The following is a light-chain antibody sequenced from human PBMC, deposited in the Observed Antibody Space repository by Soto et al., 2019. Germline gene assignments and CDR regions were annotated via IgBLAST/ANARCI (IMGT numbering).Light chain of an antibody. V-gene: IGKV3-20*01. Sequence: EIALTQSPGTLSLSPGEGTTLSCRASQSISSSYLAWYRQKPGQAPRLLIYGVSTSATGIPDRFSGSGSGTDFTLTISRLEPEDFAVYYCQQYGSSPRTFG. CDR3: QQYGSSPRT. CDR1: QSISSSY. CDR2: GVS. J-gene: IGKJ2*02.